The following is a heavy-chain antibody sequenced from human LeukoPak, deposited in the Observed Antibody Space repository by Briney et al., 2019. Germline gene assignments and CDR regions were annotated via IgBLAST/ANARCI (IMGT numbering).Heavy chain of an antibody. Sequence: GASVKVSCKASGYTFSGHYMHWVRQAPGQGLEWMGWINPDSGGTNYGQNFQGRVTMTRDTAINTAYMELSRLRSDDTAVYYCARERFYSSGSKSNRVDYWGQGTLVTVSS. V-gene: IGHV1-2*02. CDR1: GYTFSGHY. J-gene: IGHJ4*02. D-gene: IGHD6-19*01. CDR2: INPDSGGT. CDR3: ARERFYSSGSKSNRVDY.